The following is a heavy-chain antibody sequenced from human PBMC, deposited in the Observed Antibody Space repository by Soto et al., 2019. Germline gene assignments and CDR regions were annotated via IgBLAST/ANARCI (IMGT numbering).Heavy chain of an antibody. CDR1: GGSISSGDSY. CDR2: IYCSGST. D-gene: IGHD3-22*01. CDR3: ARAAKAYYYDSSGYYYTFDI. J-gene: IGHJ3*02. Sequence: QVQLQESGPGLVKPSQTLSLTCTVSGGSISSGDSYWSWIRQPPGRGLEWIGYIYCSGSTYYTPSLKSRVTISVESSKTPFSLKLSSVTAADTAVYYCARAAKAYYYDSSGYYYTFDIWGQGTMVTVSS. V-gene: IGHV4-30-4*01.